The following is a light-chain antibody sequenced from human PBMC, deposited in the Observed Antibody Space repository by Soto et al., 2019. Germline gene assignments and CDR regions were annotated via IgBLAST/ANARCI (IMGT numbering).Light chain of an antibody. Sequence: QSALTQPASVSGSPGQSITISCTGTSSDVGGYNYLSWYQQHPGKAPKLMIYEVSNRPSGVSNRFSGSKSGNTASLTISGLQAEDEADYYCSSYTTSTTVVFGGGTKLT. CDR1: SSDVGGYNY. V-gene: IGLV2-14*01. J-gene: IGLJ3*02. CDR2: EVS. CDR3: SSYTTSTTVV.